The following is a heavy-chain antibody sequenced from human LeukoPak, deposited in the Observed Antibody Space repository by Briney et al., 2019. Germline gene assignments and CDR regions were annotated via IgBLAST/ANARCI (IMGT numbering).Heavy chain of an antibody. J-gene: IGHJ4*02. D-gene: IGHD6-19*01. CDR1: GGSFSGYY. CDR3: AKDSSSGWPHYFDY. CDR2: INHSGST. Sequence: PSETLSLTCAVYGGSFSGYYWSWIRQPPGKGLEWIGEINHSGSTNYNPSLKSRVTISVDTSKNQFSLKLSSVTAADTAVYYCAKDSSSGWPHYFDYWGQGTLVTVSS. V-gene: IGHV4-34*01.